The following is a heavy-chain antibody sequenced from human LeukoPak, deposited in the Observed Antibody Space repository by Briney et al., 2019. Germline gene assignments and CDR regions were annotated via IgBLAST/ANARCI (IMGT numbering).Heavy chain of an antibody. CDR2: INHSGGT. J-gene: IGHJ4*02. CDR3: ARVPYYYGSGSYS. Sequence: SETLSLTCAVYGGSFSGYYWSWIRQPPGKGLEWIGEINHSGGTNYNPSLKSRVTISVDTSKNQFSLKLSSVTAADTAVYYCARVPYYYGSGSYSWGQGTLVTVSS. V-gene: IGHV4-34*01. D-gene: IGHD3-10*01. CDR1: GGSFSGYY.